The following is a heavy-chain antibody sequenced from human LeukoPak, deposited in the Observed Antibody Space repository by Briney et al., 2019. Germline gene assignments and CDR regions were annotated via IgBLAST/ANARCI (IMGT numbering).Heavy chain of an antibody. V-gene: IGHV4-4*07. CDR1: GGSISSFY. D-gene: IGHD4-17*01. J-gene: IGHJ4*02. CDR2: IHTSGST. CDR3: ARDHRSGMTTVSTGFDY. Sequence: SETLSLTCTVSGGSISSFYWSWIRQSAGKGLEWIGRIHTSGSTNYNPSLQSRLTMSPDTSKNQFSLKLTSVTAADTAVYYCARDHRSGMTTVSTGFDYWGQGTLVTVSS.